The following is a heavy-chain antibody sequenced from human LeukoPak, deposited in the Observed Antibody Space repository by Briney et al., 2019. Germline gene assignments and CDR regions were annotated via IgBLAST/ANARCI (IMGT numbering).Heavy chain of an antibody. CDR2: IYPGDSDT. J-gene: IGHJ4*02. D-gene: IGHD1-26*01. Sequence: GESLKISCKGSGYSFTTYWIAWVRQMPGKGLEWMGVIYPGDSDTRYSPSFQGQVTLSADKSISTAYLQWSSLKASDTAIYYCARALVGAATLSYWDQGTLVTVSS. CDR1: GYSFTTYW. V-gene: IGHV5-51*01. CDR3: ARALVGAATLSY.